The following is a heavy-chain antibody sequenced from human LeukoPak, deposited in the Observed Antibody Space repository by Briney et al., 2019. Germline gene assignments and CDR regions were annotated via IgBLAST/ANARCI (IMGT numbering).Heavy chain of an antibody. Sequence: GESLKISCKGSGYTFTSYWIGWVRQMPGKGLEWMGIIYPGDSDTRYSPSFQGQVTISADKSISTAYLQWSSLKASDTATYYCAKWYYDLLTGYYEDVWGQGTTVTVSS. CDR2: IYPGDSDT. V-gene: IGHV5-51*01. D-gene: IGHD3-9*01. CDR3: AKWYYDLLTGYYEDV. J-gene: IGHJ6*02. CDR1: GYTFTSYW.